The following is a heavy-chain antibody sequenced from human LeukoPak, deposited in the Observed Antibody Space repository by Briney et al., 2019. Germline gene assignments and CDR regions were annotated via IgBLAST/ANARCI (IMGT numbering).Heavy chain of an antibody. D-gene: IGHD4-23*01. Sequence: PSETLSLTCTVSGYSISSGYYWGWIRQPPGKGLEWIGSIYHSGNTYYNPSLKRRVTISVDTSKNQFSLKLSSVTAADTAVYYCARVNYAGNFHFDYWGQGTLVTVSS. CDR2: IYHSGNT. V-gene: IGHV4-38-2*02. CDR1: GYSISSGYY. J-gene: IGHJ4*02. CDR3: ARVNYAGNFHFDY.